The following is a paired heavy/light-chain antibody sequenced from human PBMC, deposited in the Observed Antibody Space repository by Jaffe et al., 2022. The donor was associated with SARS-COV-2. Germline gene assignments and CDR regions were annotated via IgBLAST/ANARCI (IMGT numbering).Light chain of an antibody. Sequence: DIQMTQSPSTLSASVGDRVTITCRASQSIGTWLAWYQQKPGKAPNLLIYKASSLQIGVPSRFSGSGSGTEFTLTISSLQPDDFATYYCQQYDTYWTFGQGTKVEIK. CDR2: KAS. J-gene: IGKJ1*01. CDR1: QSIGTW. V-gene: IGKV1-5*03. CDR3: QQYDTYWT.
Heavy chain of an antibody. CDR3: ARSNPFDS. CDR1: GFTFNSYT. V-gene: IGHV3-21*01. CDR2: ISSGGLNV. Sequence: EVQLVESGGGLVKPGGSLRLSCVASGFTFNSYTMNWVRQAPGKGLEWVSSISSGGLNVYNADSVKGRFTISRDNAKNSLYLQLESLRAEDTAVYYCARSNPFDSWGQGTLVTVSS. J-gene: IGHJ4*02.